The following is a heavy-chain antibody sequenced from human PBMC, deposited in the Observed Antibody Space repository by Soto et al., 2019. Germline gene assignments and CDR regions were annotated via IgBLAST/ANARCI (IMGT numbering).Heavy chain of an antibody. J-gene: IGHJ6*02. V-gene: IGHV3-72*01. Sequence: GGSLRLSCAASGFTFSDHYMDWVRQAPGKGLEWVGRTRNKANSYTTEYAASVKGRFTISRDDSKNSLYLQMNSLKTEDTAVYYCASRVRSSAVHNYYGMDVWGQGTTVTVSS. CDR1: GFTFSDHY. D-gene: IGHD3-10*01. CDR3: ASRVRSSAVHNYYGMDV. CDR2: TRNKANSYTT.